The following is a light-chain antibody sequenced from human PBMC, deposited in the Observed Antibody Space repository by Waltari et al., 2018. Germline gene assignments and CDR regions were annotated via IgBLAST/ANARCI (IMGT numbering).Light chain of an antibody. CDR1: GSDVGGFRS. CDR3: CSYVGSYTLL. V-gene: IGLV2-11*01. Sequence: QSGLTQPRSVSGSPGQSVTITCTGTGSDVGGFRSVSWYQQSTGKAPNLIIYEVIKRPAGAPDRFSGSKSGSTASLTISRLQAEDEADYDCCSYVGSYTLLFGGGTKLTVL. J-gene: IGLJ3*02. CDR2: EVI.